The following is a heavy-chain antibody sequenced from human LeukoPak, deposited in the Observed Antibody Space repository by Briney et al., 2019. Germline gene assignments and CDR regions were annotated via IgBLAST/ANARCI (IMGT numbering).Heavy chain of an antibody. CDR2: ISGSGGST. Sequence: GGSLRLSCAASGFTFSSYGMHWVRQAPGKGLEWVSAISGSGGSTYYADSVKGRFTISRDNSKNTLYLQMNSLRAEDTAVYYCAKCYDSSGYYYTPLGYWGQGTLVTVSS. J-gene: IGHJ4*02. CDR3: AKCYDSSGYYYTPLGY. CDR1: GFTFSSYG. D-gene: IGHD3-22*01. V-gene: IGHV3-23*01.